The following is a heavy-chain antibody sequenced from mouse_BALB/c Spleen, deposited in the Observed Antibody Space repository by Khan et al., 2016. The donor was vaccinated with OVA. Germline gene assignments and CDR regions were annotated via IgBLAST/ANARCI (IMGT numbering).Heavy chain of an antibody. D-gene: IGHD2-1*01. J-gene: IGHJ3*01. Sequence: QIQLVQSGPELKKPGETVKISCKASRYTLTNYGMNWVKQAPGKGLKWMGWINTYTGEPTYAEDFKGRIAFSLETSASTAYLQINNLKNEDTATYFCASSNGNYWFAYWGQGTLVTVSA. CDR2: INTYTGEP. CDR1: RYTLTNYG. V-gene: IGHV9-3-1*01. CDR3: ASSNGNYWFAY.